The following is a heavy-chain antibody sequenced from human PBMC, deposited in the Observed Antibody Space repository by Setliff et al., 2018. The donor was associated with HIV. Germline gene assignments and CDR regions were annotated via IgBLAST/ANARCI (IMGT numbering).Heavy chain of an antibody. V-gene: IGHV4-59*01. Sequence: SETLSLTCTVSGGPINSYYWSWIRQPPGKGLEWIAYIYYNGNTNYNPSLKSRVTISVDTSKNQFSLKLTSVTAADTAVYYCAREIYGGNSRPFDYWGQGTLVTVSS. D-gene: IGHD4-17*01. J-gene: IGHJ4*02. CDR3: AREIYGGNSRPFDY. CDR2: IYYNGNT. CDR1: GGPINSYY.